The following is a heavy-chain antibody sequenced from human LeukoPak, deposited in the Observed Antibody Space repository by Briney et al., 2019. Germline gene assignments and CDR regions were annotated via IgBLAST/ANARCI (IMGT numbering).Heavy chain of an antibody. V-gene: IGHV3-21*01. CDR3: ARDKKGYSYIGMDV. CDR2: ISSSSSRYI. CDR1: GFTFSSYN. J-gene: IGHJ6*04. D-gene: IGHD5-18*01. Sequence: GGSLGLSCVASGFTFSSYNMNWVRQAPGKGVEWVSSISSSSSRYIYYAGSGKGRFTISTDNAKNSLYLQMNGLRAEDTAVYYCARDKKGYSYIGMDVWGKGATVTVSS.